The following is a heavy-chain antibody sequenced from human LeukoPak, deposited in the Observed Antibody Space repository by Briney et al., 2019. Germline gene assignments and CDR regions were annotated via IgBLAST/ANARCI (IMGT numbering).Heavy chain of an antibody. CDR1: GVPMNYYF. CDR3: AREGPHGSGIYYNPLDY. D-gene: IGHD3-10*01. Sequence: SETLSLTCTVSGVPMNYYFWNWIRQPAGEGLQWIGRIHSSGTTNYNPSLKSRVTMSIDMSKNQFSLRLTSVTAADTALYYCAREGPHGSGIYYNPLDYWGQGTLVTVSS. J-gene: IGHJ4*02. CDR2: IHSSGTT. V-gene: IGHV4-4*07.